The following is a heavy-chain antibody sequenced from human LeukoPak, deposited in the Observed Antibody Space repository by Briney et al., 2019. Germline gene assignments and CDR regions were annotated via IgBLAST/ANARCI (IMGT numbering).Heavy chain of an antibody. CDR3: ARAYSSSWDNWFDP. D-gene: IGHD6-13*01. V-gene: IGHV1-69*13. CDR2: IIPIFGTA. CDR1: GYTFTSYA. Sequence: ASVKVSCKASGYTFTSYAISWVRQAPGQGLEWMGGIIPIFGTANYAQKFQGRVTITADESTSTAYMELSSLRSEDTAVYYCARAYSSSWDNWFDPWGQGTLVTVSS. J-gene: IGHJ5*02.